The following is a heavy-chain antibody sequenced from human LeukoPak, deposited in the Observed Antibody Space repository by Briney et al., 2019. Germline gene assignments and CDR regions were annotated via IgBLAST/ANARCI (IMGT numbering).Heavy chain of an antibody. CDR2: IYYSGST. J-gene: IGHJ4*02. CDR3: ARRRGGSYYDDKY. D-gene: IGHD1-26*01. V-gene: IGHV4-39*01. Sequence: PSETLSLTCTVSGGSISSSSYYWGWIRQPPGKGLEWIGSIYYSGSTYYNPSLKSRVTISVDTSKNQFSLKLSSVTAADTAVYYCARRRGGSYYDDKYWGQGTLVTVSS. CDR1: GGSISSSSYY.